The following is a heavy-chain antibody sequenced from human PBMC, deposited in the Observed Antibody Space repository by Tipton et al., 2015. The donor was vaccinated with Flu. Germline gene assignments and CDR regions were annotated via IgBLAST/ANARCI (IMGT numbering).Heavy chain of an antibody. V-gene: IGHV3-53*01. CDR3: ARESYGGNSGSFDY. Sequence: SLRLSCAASGFTVSSNYMSWVRQAPGKGLEWVSVIYSGGSTYYADSVKGRFTISRDNSKNTLYLQINSLSAEDTAVYYCARESYGGNSGSFDYWGQGTLVTVSS. CDR1: GFTVSSNY. CDR2: IYSGGST. J-gene: IGHJ4*02. D-gene: IGHD4-23*01.